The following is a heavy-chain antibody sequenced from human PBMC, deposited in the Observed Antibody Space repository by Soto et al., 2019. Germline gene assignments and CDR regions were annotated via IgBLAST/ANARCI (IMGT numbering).Heavy chain of an antibody. CDR1: GYTFTTFG. Sequence: QVLLVQSGAEVQKPGASVRVSCKASGYTFTTFGISWVRQAPGQGLEWMGWIHASSGNTIYAQKLHDRVKLTTDTSTSTAYMELRSLRSDDTAVYFCTRAPTGGADWFDHWGQGTLVTVSS. CDR2: IHASSGNT. D-gene: IGHD3-16*01. CDR3: TRAPTGGADWFDH. J-gene: IGHJ5*02. V-gene: IGHV1-18*01.